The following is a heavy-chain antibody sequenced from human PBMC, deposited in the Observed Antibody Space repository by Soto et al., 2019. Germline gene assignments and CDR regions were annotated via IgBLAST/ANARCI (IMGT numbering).Heavy chain of an antibody. CDR3: ARASAYCGGDCYTGYFDL. J-gene: IGHJ2*01. CDR1: GYTVTSYG. CDR2: INAGNGNT. V-gene: IGHV1-3*01. Sequence: ASLRIACKTSGYTVTSYGISWVGQAPKQRLEWMGWINAGNGNTKYSQKFQGRVTITRDTSASTAYMELSSLRSEDTAVYYCARASAYCGGDCYTGYFDLWGRGTLVTVSS. D-gene: IGHD2-21*02.